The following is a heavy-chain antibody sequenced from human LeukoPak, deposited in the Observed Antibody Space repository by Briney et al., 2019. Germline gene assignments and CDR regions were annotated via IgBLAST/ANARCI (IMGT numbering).Heavy chain of an antibody. D-gene: IGHD2-2*01. Sequence: SETLSLTCSVSGGSISGYYWSWIRQPPGKGLEWIGYIYNSGSTNYNPFLKSRVTMSVDTSKNQFSLKLSSVTAADTAVYYCARDKGSCSSTSCSPNYYMDVWGKGTTVTVSS. CDR1: GGSISGYY. J-gene: IGHJ6*03. CDR3: ARDKGSCSSTSCSPNYYMDV. V-gene: IGHV4-59*12. CDR2: IYNSGST.